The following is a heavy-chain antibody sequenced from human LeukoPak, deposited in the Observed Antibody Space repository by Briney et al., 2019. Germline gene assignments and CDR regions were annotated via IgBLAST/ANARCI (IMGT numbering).Heavy chain of an antibody. CDR1: GFTFSSYS. Sequence: GGSLRLSCAASGFTFSSYSMHWVRQAPGKGLEWVSGISWNSGSIGYADSVKGRFTISRDNAKNSLYLQMNSLRAEDTALYYCAKDSRPVRGVMVFDYWGQGTLVTVSS. D-gene: IGHD3-10*01. J-gene: IGHJ4*02. V-gene: IGHV3-9*01. CDR2: ISWNSGSI. CDR3: AKDSRPVRGVMVFDY.